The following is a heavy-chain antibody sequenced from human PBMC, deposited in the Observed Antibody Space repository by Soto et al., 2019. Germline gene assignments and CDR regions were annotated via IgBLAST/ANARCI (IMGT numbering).Heavy chain of an antibody. CDR3: ARQRRYYYDSSGYPDY. CDR1: GVSTSSSTYY. V-gene: IGHV4-39*01. J-gene: IGHJ4*02. CDR2: VYYTGST. Sequence: PXETLSLTCRVSGVSTSSSTYYWGWIRQPPGKGLEWIGSVYYTGSTFYNPSLKSRVTISVDTSKNQFSLRLSSVTAADTAVYYCARQRRYYYDSSGYPDYWGQGTLVTVYS. D-gene: IGHD3-22*01.